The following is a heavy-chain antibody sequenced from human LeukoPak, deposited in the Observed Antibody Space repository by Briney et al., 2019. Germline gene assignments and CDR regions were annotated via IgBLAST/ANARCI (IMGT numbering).Heavy chain of an antibody. D-gene: IGHD1-14*01. V-gene: IGHV3-23*01. CDR1: GFTFSSFA. J-gene: IGHJ4*02. CDR2: INRDSGST. CDR3: ARGPGVRIDY. Sequence: SGGSLRLSCAASGFTFSSFAMSWVRQAPGKGLEWVSAINRDSGSTYYADSVRGRFTISRDNSKNTLYLHMSSLRAEDTAVYYCARGPGVRIDYWGQGTLVTVSS.